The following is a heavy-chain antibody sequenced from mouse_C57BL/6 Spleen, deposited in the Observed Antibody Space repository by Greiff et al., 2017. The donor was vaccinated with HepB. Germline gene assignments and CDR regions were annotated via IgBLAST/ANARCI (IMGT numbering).Heavy chain of an antibody. Sequence: VKQSCKASGYTFTSYWMHWGKQRPIQGLEWIGNIDPSDSETHYNQKFKDKATLTVDKSSSTAYMQLSSLTSEDSADYYRARSPYGNYPYFDYWGQGTTLTVSS. CDR3: ARSPYGNYPYFDY. D-gene: IGHD2-1*01. V-gene: IGHV1-52*01. CDR2: IDPSDSET. CDR1: GYTFTSYW. J-gene: IGHJ2*01.